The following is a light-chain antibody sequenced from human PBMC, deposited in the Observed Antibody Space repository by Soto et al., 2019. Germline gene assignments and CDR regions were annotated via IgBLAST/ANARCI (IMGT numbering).Light chain of an antibody. Sequence: QSVLTQPASVSGSPGKSITISCTGSGRDIGAYDYVSWYQQHPGKAPKLLIYGVKNRPSGVSYRFSASKSAFTASLTISGLQAEDEAHYSCSSYTSRYFSVCGNGTEVTV. V-gene: IGLV2-14*01. J-gene: IGLJ1*01. CDR2: GVK. CDR1: GRDIGAYDY. CDR3: SSYTSRYFSV.